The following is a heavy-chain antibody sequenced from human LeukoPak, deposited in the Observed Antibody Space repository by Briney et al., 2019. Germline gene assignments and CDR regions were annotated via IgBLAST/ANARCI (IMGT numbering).Heavy chain of an antibody. Sequence: SETLSLTCTVSGGSISSYSWSWIRQPPGKGLEWIGSIYYSGSTYYNPSLKSRVTISVDTSKNQFSLKLSSVTAADTAVYYCARVTYYGSGSYYNDYYYYMDVWGKGTTVTVSS. CDR2: IYYSGST. V-gene: IGHV4-59*12. CDR1: GGSISSYS. D-gene: IGHD3-10*01. J-gene: IGHJ6*03. CDR3: ARVTYYGSGSYYNDYYYYMDV.